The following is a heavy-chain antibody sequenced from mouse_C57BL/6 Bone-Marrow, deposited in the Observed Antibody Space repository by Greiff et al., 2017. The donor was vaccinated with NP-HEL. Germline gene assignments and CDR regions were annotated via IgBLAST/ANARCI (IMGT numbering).Heavy chain of an antibody. V-gene: IGHV1-7*01. CDR3: ARDYYSNYWYFDV. D-gene: IGHD2-5*01. CDR1: GYTFTSYW. J-gene: IGHJ1*03. Sequence: VQLQQSGAELAKPGASVKLSCKASGYTFTSYWMHWVKQRPGQGLEWIGYINPSSGYTTYNQKFKDKDTLTADKSSSTAYMQLSSLTYEDSAGYYCARDYYSNYWYFDVWGTGTTVTVSS. CDR2: INPSSGYT.